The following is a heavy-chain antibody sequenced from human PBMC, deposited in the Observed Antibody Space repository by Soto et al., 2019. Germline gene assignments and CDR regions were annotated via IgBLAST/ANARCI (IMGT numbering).Heavy chain of an antibody. CDR2: ISHIGST. V-gene: IGHV4-4*02. CDR3: ARERAFGESSPGYYYYGMDV. Sequence: QVQLQESGPGLVKPSGTLSLTCAVSGGSISSSNWWSWVRQTPGKGLEWIGEISHIGSTNYNPSRKSRVTISVDKSKNQFSQKLSSVSASDTAVYYCARERAFGESSPGYYYYGMDVWGQGTTVTVSS. J-gene: IGHJ6*02. D-gene: IGHD3-10*01. CDR1: GGSISSSNW.